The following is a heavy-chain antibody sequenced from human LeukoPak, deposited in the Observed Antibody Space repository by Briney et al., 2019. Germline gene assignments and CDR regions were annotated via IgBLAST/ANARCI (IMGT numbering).Heavy chain of an antibody. J-gene: IGHJ3*02. Sequence: PGGSLRLSCAASGFTFSSYSMNWVRQAPGKGLEWVSYISSSSSTIYYADSVKGRFTISRDNAKNSLYLQMNSLRAEDTAVYYCARRSAAISGDAFDIWGQGTMVTVSS. D-gene: IGHD2-2*02. V-gene: IGHV3-48*01. CDR2: ISSSSSTI. CDR3: ARRSAAISGDAFDI. CDR1: GFTFSSYS.